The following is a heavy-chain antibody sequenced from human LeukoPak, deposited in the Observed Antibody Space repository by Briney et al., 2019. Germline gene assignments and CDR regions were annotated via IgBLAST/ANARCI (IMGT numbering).Heavy chain of an antibody. CDR2: ISSSGSTI. CDR1: GFTFSSYE. J-gene: IGHJ4*02. D-gene: IGHD1-14*01. CDR3: ARHNPLWGY. V-gene: IGHV3-48*03. Sequence: GGSLRLSCAASGFTFSSYEMNWVRQAPGKGLEWVSCISSSGSTIYYADSVKGRFTISRDNAKNSLYLQMSSLRVEDTALYFCARHNPLWGYWGQGTLVTVSS.